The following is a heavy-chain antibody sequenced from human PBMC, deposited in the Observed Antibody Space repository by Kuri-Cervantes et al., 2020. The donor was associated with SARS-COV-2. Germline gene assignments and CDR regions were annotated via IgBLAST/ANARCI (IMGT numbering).Heavy chain of an antibody. D-gene: IGHD4-11*01. V-gene: IGHV3-30*02. CDR2: IRYDGSNR. J-gene: IGHJ3*02. CDR3: ARETTLKVGVAFDI. CDR1: GFTFSSYG. Sequence: GESLKISCAASGFTFSSYGMHWVRQAPGKGLEWVAFIRYDGSNRYYTDSVKGRFTISRDNSKNTLYLQMNSLGAEDTAVYYCARETTLKVGVAFDIWGQGTMVTVSS.